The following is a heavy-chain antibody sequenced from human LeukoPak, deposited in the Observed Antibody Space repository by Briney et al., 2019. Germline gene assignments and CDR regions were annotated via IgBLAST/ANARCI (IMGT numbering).Heavy chain of an antibody. CDR3: ARDRGDYYFDY. J-gene: IGHJ4*02. D-gene: IGHD3-10*01. V-gene: IGHV4-59*01. CDR1: GGSISSYY. Sequence: PSETLSLTCTVSGGSISSYYWSWIRQPPGKGLEWIGYIYYSGSTNYNPSLKSRVTISVDTSKNQFSLKLSSVTAADTAVYYCARDRGDYYFDYWGQGTLVIVSS. CDR2: IYYSGST.